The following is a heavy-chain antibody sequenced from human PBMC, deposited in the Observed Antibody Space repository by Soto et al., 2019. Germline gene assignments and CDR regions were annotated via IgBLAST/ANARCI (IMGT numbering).Heavy chain of an antibody. CDR3: GFGRFPSPVFDI. J-gene: IGHJ3*02. Sequence: QVQLQESGPGLVKPSQTLSLTCTVSGGSISSGGYYWSWIRQHPGKGLEWIGYIYYSGSTYYNPSLKSRVTQSVDTSKNQFSLKLSSVTAADTAVYYCGFGRFPSPVFDIWGQGTMVTVSS. D-gene: IGHD3-10*01. CDR1: GGSISSGGYY. V-gene: IGHV4-31*03. CDR2: IYYSGST.